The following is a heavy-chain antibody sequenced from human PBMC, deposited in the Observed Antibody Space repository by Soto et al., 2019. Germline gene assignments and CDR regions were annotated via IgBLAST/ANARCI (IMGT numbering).Heavy chain of an antibody. Sequence: GGSLRLSCEASCFSFISYGMHWVRQAPGKGLEWVAVISDDGTFKDYADSVKGRFTISRDNSDNTLFLQMNSLGPNDTAVYYCAKDYGPKAPYPYSNTHTDFWGQGTRVTVSS. CDR1: CFSFISYG. CDR3: AKDYGPKAPYPYSNTHTDF. V-gene: IGHV3-30*18. CDR2: ISDDGTFK. D-gene: IGHD6-13*01. J-gene: IGHJ4*02.